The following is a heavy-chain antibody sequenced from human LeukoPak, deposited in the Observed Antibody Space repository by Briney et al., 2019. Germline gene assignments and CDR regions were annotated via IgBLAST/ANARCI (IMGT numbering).Heavy chain of an antibody. D-gene: IGHD6-19*01. CDR2: VSGSGDRM. V-gene: IGHV3-23*01. CDR1: GFTSSSYA. Sequence: GGSLRLSCAASGFTSSSYALNWVRQAPGKGLEWVATVSGSGDRMYHADSVKGRFPISRDNYNNTLLLQMNSLRAEDTAVYYCARTDISGWSRPLDCWGQGTLVTVSS. J-gene: IGHJ4*02. CDR3: ARTDISGWSRPLDC.